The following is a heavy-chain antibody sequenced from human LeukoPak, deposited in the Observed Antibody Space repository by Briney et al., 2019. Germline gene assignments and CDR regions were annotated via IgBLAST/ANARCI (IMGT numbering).Heavy chain of an antibody. V-gene: IGHV4-39*01. CDR1: GGSISSSSYY. D-gene: IGHD3-10*01. CDR2: IYYSGST. Sequence: PSETLSLTCTVSGGSISSSSYYWGWIRQPPGKGLEWIGSIYYSGSTYYNPYLKSRVTISVDTSKNQFSLKLSSVTAADTAVYYCARHSGPPYYFDYWGQGTLVTVSS. CDR3: ARHSGPPYYFDY. J-gene: IGHJ4*02.